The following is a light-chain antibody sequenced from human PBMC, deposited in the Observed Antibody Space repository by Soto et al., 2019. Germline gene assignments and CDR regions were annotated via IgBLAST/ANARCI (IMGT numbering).Light chain of an antibody. CDR3: QQYENLPT. J-gene: IGKJ5*01. V-gene: IGKV1-33*01. Sequence: DIQMTQSPSSLSASVGDRFTITFQASQNINNYLNWYQQKPGRAPKLLIYDASNLEAGVPSRFRGSGSGTDFTFNISSLHPEDIATYYCQQYENLPTFGQGTRLEIK. CDR1: QNINNY. CDR2: DAS.